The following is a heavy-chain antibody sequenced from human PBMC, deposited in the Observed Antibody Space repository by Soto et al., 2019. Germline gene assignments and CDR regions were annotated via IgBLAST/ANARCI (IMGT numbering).Heavy chain of an antibody. CDR2: IYYSGST. V-gene: IGHV4-39*01. Sequence: TSETLSLTCTVSGGSISSSSYYWGWIRQPPGKGLEWIGTIYYSGSTYYNPSLRSRVTISVDTSKNQFSLKLSSVTAADTAVYYCARHTITMVRGVICGDNFDYWGQGTLVTVSS. CDR3: ARHTITMVRGVICGDNFDY. D-gene: IGHD3-10*01. J-gene: IGHJ4*02. CDR1: GGSISSSSYY.